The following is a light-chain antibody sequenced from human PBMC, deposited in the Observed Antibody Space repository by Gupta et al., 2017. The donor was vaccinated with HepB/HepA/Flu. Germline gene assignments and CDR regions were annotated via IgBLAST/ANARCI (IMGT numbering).Light chain of an antibody. CDR2: YAS. CDR1: QNIGSS. CDR3: HQSSTLPRT. Sequence: EVVLTQSPDFQSVTPKEKITITCRASQNIGSSLHWYQQKPDQSPKLLIKYASQSFSGVPSRFSGSGSGTDFTLTISGLEVEDAATYYCHQSSTLPRTFGQGTKVEIK. V-gene: IGKV6-21*01. J-gene: IGKJ1*01.